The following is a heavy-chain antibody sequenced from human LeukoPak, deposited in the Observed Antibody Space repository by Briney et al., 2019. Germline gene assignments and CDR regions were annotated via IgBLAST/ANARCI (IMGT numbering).Heavy chain of an antibody. CDR2: INAGNGNT. CDR3: ATSPHYYGSGSCPDY. D-gene: IGHD3-10*01. J-gene: IGHJ4*02. Sequence: ASVKVSCKASGYTFTSYGISWVRQAPGQRLEWMGWINAGNGNTKYSREFQGRVTIVRDTSASTAYMELSSLGFEDTAVYYCATSPHYYGSGSCPDYWGQGTLVTVSS. CDR1: GYTFTSYG. V-gene: IGHV1-3*01.